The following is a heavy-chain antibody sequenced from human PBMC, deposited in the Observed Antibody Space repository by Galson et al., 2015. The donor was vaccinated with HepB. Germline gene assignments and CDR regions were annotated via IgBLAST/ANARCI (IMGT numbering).Heavy chain of an antibody. D-gene: IGHD3-9*01. CDR2: ISSGSDYI. J-gene: IGHJ6*02. CDR1: GFTFSSYS. Sequence: SLRLSCAASGFTFSSYSMNWVRQAPGKGLEWVSDISSGSDYIAYADSVTGRFTISRDNAKNSMFLQTNGLRDEDTAVYYCARDSLVDKYFYGMAVWGQGTTVTVSS. CDR3: ARDSLVDKYFYGMAV. V-gene: IGHV3-21*01.